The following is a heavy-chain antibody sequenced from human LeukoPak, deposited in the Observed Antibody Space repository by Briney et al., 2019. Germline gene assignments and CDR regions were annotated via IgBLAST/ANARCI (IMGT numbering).Heavy chain of an antibody. CDR1: GFTFSSYA. J-gene: IGHJ4*02. D-gene: IGHD5-12*01. CDR2: ISGSGGST. Sequence: PGGSLRLSCAASGFTFSSYAMSWVRQAPGKGLEWVSAISGSGGSTYYADSVKGRFTISRDNSKNTLYLQMSSLRAEDTAVYYCAKDGGKWLSYFDSWGQGTLVTVSS. CDR3: AKDGGKWLSYFDS. V-gene: IGHV3-23*01.